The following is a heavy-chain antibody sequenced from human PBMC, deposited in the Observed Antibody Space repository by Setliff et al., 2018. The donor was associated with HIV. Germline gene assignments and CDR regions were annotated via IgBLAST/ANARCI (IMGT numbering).Heavy chain of an antibody. J-gene: IGHJ5*02. CDR1: GGALHDYS. CDR3: VRGGLTGIDL. D-gene: IGHD3-9*01. V-gene: IGHV4-59*01. CDR2: IRYTDST. Sequence: SETMSLTCTVSGGALHDYSWSWIRQSPGKRLEWIGYIRYTDSTDYNPSLESRVTMSVDTSKKQISLKLTSVTAADSAVYYCVRGGLTGIDLWGQGRLVTV.